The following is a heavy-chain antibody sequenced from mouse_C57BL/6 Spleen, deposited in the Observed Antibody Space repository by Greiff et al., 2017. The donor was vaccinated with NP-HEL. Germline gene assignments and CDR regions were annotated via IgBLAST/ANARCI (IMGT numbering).Heavy chain of an antibody. V-gene: IGHV7-3*01. Sequence: EVKLMESGGGLVQPGGSLSLSCAASGFTFTDYYMSWVRQPPGKALEWLGFIRNKANGYTTEYSASVKGRFTISRDNSQSILYLQMNALRAEDSATYYCARYCGYYRYFDVWGTGTTVTVSS. D-gene: IGHD2-2*01. J-gene: IGHJ1*03. CDR2: IRNKANGYTT. CDR1: GFTFTDYY. CDR3: ARYCGYYRYFDV.